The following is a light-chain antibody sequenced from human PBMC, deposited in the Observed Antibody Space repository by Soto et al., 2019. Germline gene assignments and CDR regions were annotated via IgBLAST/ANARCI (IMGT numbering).Light chain of an antibody. CDR3: QQRGNWPPWT. CDR1: RSVSSY. J-gene: IGKJ1*01. CDR2: DAS. V-gene: IGKV3-11*01. Sequence: EIVLTQSPATLSLSPGERATLSCRASRSVSSYLAWYQQKPGQAPRLLIYDASNRATGIPARFSGSGYGTDFTLTISSREPEDFAVYYCQQRGNWPPWTFGQGTKVEIK.